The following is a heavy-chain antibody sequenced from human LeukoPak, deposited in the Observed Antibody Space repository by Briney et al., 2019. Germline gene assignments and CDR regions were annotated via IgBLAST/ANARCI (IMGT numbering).Heavy chain of an antibody. CDR2: ISSSSSYI. CDR1: GFTFSSYS. D-gene: IGHD4-17*01. Sequence: GGSLRLSCAASGFTFSSYSMNWVRQAPGKGLEWVSSISSSSSYIYYADSVKGRFTISRDNAKNSLYLQMNRLRADDTAVYYCARNPLDYGDYTDAFDIWGQGTMVTVSS. J-gene: IGHJ3*02. CDR3: ARNPLDYGDYTDAFDI. V-gene: IGHV3-21*01.